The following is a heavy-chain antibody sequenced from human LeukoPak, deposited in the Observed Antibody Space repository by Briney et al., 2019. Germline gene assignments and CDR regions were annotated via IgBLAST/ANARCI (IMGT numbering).Heavy chain of an antibody. CDR3: AREGQQLKHFDY. D-gene: IGHD1-1*01. CDR1: GNTFIGYW. J-gene: IGHJ4*02. V-gene: IGHV1-46*01. CDR2: ISPRGDAT. Sequence: EASVKVSCKASGNTFIGYWIHWVRQAPGQGLEWMGAISPRGDATIGAQKFQGRVTTTRDTSTSTVYIELSSLRSEDTAVYYCAREGQQLKHFDYWGQGTLVTVSS.